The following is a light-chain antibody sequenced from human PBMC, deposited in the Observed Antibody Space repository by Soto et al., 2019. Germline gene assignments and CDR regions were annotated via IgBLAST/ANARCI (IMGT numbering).Light chain of an antibody. CDR1: QSLVYADGNTY. CDR3: MQTAHWQYT. V-gene: IGKV2-30*01. CDR2: KVF. J-gene: IGKJ2*01. Sequence: DVVMTQSPLSLPVTLGQSASVSCTSSQSLVYADGNTYLNWLQQRPGQSPRRLIYKVFNRDSGVPDRFSGSASGSEFTLTISRVEAEDIGVYYCMQTAHWQYTFGRGP.